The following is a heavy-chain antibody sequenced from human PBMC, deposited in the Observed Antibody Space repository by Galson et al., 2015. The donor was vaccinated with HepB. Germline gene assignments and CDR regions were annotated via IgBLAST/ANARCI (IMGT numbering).Heavy chain of an antibody. J-gene: IGHJ4*02. CDR2: ISDSGGDT. V-gene: IGHV3-23*01. D-gene: IGHD3-10*01. CDR1: GFTFSSYG. Sequence: SLRLSCAASGFTFSSYGMSWVRKAPGKGLEWVSTISDSGGDTYYADFVKGRFTISRDNSKNTLYLHVNSLRAEDTAVYYCAKAGWVGELSRSFPHWGQGTLVTVSS. CDR3: AKAGWVGELSRSFPH.